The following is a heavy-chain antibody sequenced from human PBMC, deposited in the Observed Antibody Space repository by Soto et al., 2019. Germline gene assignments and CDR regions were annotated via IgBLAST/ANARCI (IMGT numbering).Heavy chain of an antibody. J-gene: IGHJ4*02. CDR2: ISSSSSYI. V-gene: IGHV3-21*01. Sequence: EVQLVESGGGLVKPGGSLRISCAASGLTFSSYSMNWVGQATGKGLEWVSSISSSSSYIYYADSVKGRFTISRDDAKNSLDLQLNSLRAEDTAVYYCARDPNGHFDYWGQGTLVTVSS. CDR3: ARDPNGHFDY. CDR1: GLTFSSYS.